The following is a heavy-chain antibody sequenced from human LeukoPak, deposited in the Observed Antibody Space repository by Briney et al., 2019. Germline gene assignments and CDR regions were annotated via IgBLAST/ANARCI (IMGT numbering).Heavy chain of an antibody. D-gene: IGHD6-13*01. V-gene: IGHV3-23*01. CDR3: AKVSHQHLINTHFVY. Sequence: PGGSLRLSCAASEFTFSTYAMSWVRQAPGKGLEWVSAISGSGASTYYADSVKGRFTISRDNSQSTLYLQMNSLRADDTALYYCAKVSHQHLINTHFVYWGQRTLVTVSS. J-gene: IGHJ4*02. CDR2: ISGSGAST. CDR1: EFTFSTYA.